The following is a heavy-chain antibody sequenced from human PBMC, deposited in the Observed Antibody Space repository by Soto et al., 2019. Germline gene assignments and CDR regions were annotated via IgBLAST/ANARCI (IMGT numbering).Heavy chain of an antibody. Sequence: GASVKVSCKASGYTFTSYAMHWVRQAPGQRLEWMGWINAGNGNTKYSQKFQGRVTITRDTSASTAYMELSSLRSEDTAVYYCARDRKLKNWNWYYFDYSGQGTLVTVSS. V-gene: IGHV1-3*01. J-gene: IGHJ4*02. CDR3: ARDRKLKNWNWYYFDY. D-gene: IGHD1-7*01. CDR1: GYTFTSYA. CDR2: INAGNGNT.